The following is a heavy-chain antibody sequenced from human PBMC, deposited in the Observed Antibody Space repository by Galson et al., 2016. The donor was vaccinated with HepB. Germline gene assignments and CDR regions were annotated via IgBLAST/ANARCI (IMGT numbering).Heavy chain of an antibody. CDR3: TTGTLSSSWNGDYYDY. D-gene: IGHD6-13*01. Sequence: SETLSLTCAVSGGSISSANWWSWVRQPPGKGLEWVGEIFHSGLTNYSPSLESRVSLSVDKSQNHFSLILTSVSVADTAVYYWTTGTLSSSWNGDYYDYWGQGTLVTVSS. V-gene: IGHV4-4*02. CDR1: GGSISSANW. J-gene: IGHJ4*02. CDR2: IFHSGLT.